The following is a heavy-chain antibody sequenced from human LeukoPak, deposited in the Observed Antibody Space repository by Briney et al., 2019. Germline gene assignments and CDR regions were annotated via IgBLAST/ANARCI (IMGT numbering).Heavy chain of an antibody. CDR2: IYSGGST. CDR1: GFTVSSNY. V-gene: IGHV3-53*01. J-gene: IGHJ4*02. D-gene: IGHD3-22*01. CDR3: ATVVGYYYDSSGYFDY. Sequence: PAGSLTLSCAASGFTVSSNYMSWVRQAPGKGLEWVSVIYSGGSTYYADSVKGRFTISRDNSKNTLYLQMDSLRAEDTAVYYCATVVGYYYDSSGYFDYWGQGTLVAVSS.